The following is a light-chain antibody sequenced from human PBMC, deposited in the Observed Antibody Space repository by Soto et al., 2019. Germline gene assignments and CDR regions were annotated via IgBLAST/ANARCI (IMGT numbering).Light chain of an antibody. J-gene: IGLJ2*01. CDR3: SSYTISGTV. CDR1: SSDVGGVNS. CDR2: DVS. V-gene: IGLV2-14*03. Sequence: QSVLTQTASVSGSPGQSITISCTGASSDVGGVNSVSWYQQHPGKAPKLMISDVSDRPSGVSDRFSGSKSGNTASLTISGLQAEDEADYYCSSYTISGTVFGGGTQLTVL.